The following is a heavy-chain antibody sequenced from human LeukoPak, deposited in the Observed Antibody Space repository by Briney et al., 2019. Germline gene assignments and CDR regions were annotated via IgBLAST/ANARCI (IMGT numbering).Heavy chain of an antibody. CDR1: GFTFSTYS. J-gene: IGHJ4*02. V-gene: IGHV3-48*02. Sequence: GGSLRLSCAASGFTFSTYSMNWVRQVPRMGLEWVSYISSSSSTIFYADSVKGRFTISRDNAKNSLYLQMNSLRDEDTAVYYCARMHYFDYWGQGTLVTVSS. CDR3: ARMHYFDY. CDR2: ISSSSSTI.